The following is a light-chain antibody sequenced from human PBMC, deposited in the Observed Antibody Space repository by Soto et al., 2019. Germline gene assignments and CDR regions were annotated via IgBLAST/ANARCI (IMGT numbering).Light chain of an antibody. V-gene: IGKV3-20*01. CDR3: QQFSSYPLT. J-gene: IGKJ4*01. CDR2: DAS. CDR1: QTVYFN. Sequence: EIVMTQSPATLSVSPGERATLSCRASQTVYFNLAWYQQKPGQAPRLLIYDASSRATGIPDRFSGGGSGTDFTLTISRLEPEDFAVYYCQQFSSYPLTFGGGTKVDIK.